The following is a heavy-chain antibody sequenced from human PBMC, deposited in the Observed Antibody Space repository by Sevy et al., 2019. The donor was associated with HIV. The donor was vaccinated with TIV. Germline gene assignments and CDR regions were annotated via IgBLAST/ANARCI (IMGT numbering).Heavy chain of an antibody. CDR3: AKWNHHEGAFDI. D-gene: IGHD1-1*01. V-gene: IGHV3-30*18. CDR1: GFTFSSYG. CDR2: ISYDGSNK. Sequence: GGSLRLSCAASGFTFSSYGMHWVRQAPGKGLEWVAVISYDGSNKYYADSVKGRFTISRDNSKNTLYLQMNSLGAEDTAVYYCAKWNHHEGAFDIWGQGTMVTVSS. J-gene: IGHJ3*02.